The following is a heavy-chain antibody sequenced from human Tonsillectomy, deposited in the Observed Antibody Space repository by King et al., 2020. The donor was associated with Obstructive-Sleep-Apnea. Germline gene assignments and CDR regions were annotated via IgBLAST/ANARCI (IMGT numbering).Heavy chain of an antibody. D-gene: IGHD2-15*01. CDR1: GGSFSGYY. CDR2: INHRGST. Sequence: VQLQQWGAGLLKPSETLSLTCAVYGGSFSGYYWTWVRQPPDKGLEWVGEINHRGSTNYNPSLKSRVTISVDTSKNQFSLNLNSVTAADTAVYYCARSDIVVVVSATKSSNWFDPWGQGTLVTVSS. CDR3: ARSDIVVVVSATKSSNWFDP. V-gene: IGHV4-34*01. J-gene: IGHJ5*02.